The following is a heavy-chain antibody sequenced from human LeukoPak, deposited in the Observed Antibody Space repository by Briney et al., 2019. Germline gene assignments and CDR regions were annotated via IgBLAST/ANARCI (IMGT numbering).Heavy chain of an antibody. CDR1: GGSIRSGRYY. CDR3: AGGSVGGGNYYNYYMDV. D-gene: IGHD5/OR15-5a*01. V-gene: IGHV4-61*09. J-gene: IGHJ6*03. Sequence: SETLSLTCTVSGGSIRSGRYYWSWIRQPAGKGLEWIGHFYTSGSTNYNPSLKSRVTISGDTSKNQFSLKLNSVTAADTAVYYCAGGSVGGGNYYNYYMDVWGKGTTVTVSS. CDR2: FYTSGST.